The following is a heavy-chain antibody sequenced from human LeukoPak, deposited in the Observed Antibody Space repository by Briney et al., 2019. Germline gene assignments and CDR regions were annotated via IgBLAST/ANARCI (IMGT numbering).Heavy chain of an antibody. Sequence: PSETLSLTCTVSGGSISSYYWSWIRQPPGKGLEWIGYIYYSGSTNYNPSLKSRVTISVDTSKNQFSLKLSSVTAADTAVYYCARTPSSISDLDYWGQGTLVAVSS. CDR2: IYYSGST. CDR1: GGSISSYY. V-gene: IGHV4-59*08. J-gene: IGHJ4*02. CDR3: ARTPSSISDLDY. D-gene: IGHD6-6*01.